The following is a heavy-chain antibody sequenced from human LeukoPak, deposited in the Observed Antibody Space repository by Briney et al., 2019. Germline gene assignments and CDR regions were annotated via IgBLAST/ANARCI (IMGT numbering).Heavy chain of an antibody. J-gene: IGHJ6*02. Sequence: GGSLRLSCIASGFTFSGYSMNWVRQAPGKGLEWVSYITSSSSTIYYADSVRSRFTISRDNAKNSLYLQMNSLRDEETAVYYCARNAYGAQTPSDVWGQGTTVTVSS. V-gene: IGHV3-48*02. CDR1: GFTFSGYS. D-gene: IGHD4-17*01. CDR2: ITSSSSTI. CDR3: ARNAYGAQTPSDV.